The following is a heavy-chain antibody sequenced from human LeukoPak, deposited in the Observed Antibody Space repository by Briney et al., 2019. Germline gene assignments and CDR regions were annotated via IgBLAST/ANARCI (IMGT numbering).Heavy chain of an antibody. V-gene: IGHV1-46*01. CDR1: GYTFTSYY. D-gene: IGHD6-13*01. CDR2: INPSGGST. Sequence: GASVKVSCKASGYTFTSYYMHWVRQAPGQGLEWMGIINPSGGSTSYAQKFQGRVTMTRDTSASTVYMELSSLRSEDTAVYYCARSIAAAGHYYYYYGMDVWGQGTTVTVSS. CDR3: ARSIAAAGHYYYYYGMDV. J-gene: IGHJ6*01.